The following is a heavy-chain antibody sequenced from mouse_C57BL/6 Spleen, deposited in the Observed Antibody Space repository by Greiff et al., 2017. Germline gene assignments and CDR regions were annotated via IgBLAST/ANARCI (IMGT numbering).Heavy chain of an antibody. CDR3: ARKGLLNYAMDY. CDR1: GYTFTSYW. J-gene: IGHJ4*01. D-gene: IGHD1-1*01. Sequence: QVQLQQPGAELVMPGASVKLSCKASGYTFTSYWMHWVKQRSGQGLEWIGEIDPSDSNTNYNQKFKGKSTLTVDKSSSTAYMQLSSLTSEDSAVYYCARKGLLNYAMDYWGQGTSVTVSA. CDR2: IDPSDSNT. V-gene: IGHV1-69*01.